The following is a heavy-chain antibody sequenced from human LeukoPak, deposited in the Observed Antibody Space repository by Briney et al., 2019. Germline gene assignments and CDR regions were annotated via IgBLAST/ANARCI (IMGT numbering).Heavy chain of an antibody. CDR2: IGSSGSPT. J-gene: IGHJ6*02. V-gene: IGHV3-48*01. CDR3: ARDQIMVTTILDYYYGMDV. D-gene: IGHD2-21*02. CDR1: GFAFSSYN. Sequence: GGPLRLSCAASGFAFSSYNMNWVRRAPGKGLEWISYIGSSGSPTHYADSVGGRFPISRDTSKNTLYLQMNSLRAEDTAVYYCARDQIMVTTILDYYYGMDVWGQGTTVTVSS.